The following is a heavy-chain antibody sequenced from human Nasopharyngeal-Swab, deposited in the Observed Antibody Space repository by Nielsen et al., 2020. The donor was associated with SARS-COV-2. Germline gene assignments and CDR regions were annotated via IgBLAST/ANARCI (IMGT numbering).Heavy chain of an antibody. CDR3: ARDGYSSSWYDY. V-gene: IGHV3-7*01. J-gene: IGHJ4*02. CDR1: GFTFSSYW. Sequence: GESLKISCAASGFTFSSYWMSWVRQAPGKGPEWVANIKQDGSEKYYVDSVKGRFTISRDNAKNSLYLQMNSLRAEDTAVYYCARDGYSSSWYDYWGQGTLVTVSS. CDR2: IKQDGSEK. D-gene: IGHD6-13*01.